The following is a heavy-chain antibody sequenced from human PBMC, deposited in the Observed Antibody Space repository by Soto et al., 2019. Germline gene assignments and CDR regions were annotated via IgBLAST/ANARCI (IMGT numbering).Heavy chain of an antibody. D-gene: IGHD3-10*01. J-gene: IGHJ6*02. Sequence: GGSLRLSCAASGFTFSSYWMSWVRQAPGKGLEWVANIKQDGSNKYYADSVKGRFTISRDNSKNTLYLQMNSLRAEDTAVYYCAKDVVLEGKYYYGSGRLLDYYYGMDVWGQGTTVTVSS. CDR3: AKDVVLEGKYYYGSGRLLDYYYGMDV. CDR2: IKQDGSNK. V-gene: IGHV3-7*01. CDR1: GFTFSSYW.